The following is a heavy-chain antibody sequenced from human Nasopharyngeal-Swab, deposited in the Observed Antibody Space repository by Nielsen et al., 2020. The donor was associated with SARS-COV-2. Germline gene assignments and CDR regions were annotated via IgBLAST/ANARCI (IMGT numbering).Heavy chain of an antibody. CDR2: INAGNGNT. D-gene: IGHD1-26*01. CDR3: ARDFRQRWELLHYYYYYGMDV. J-gene: IGHJ6*02. Sequence: ASVPVSCQASGYTFPSYAMHWVRQAPAQRLEWIGWINAGNGNTKYSQKFQGRVTITRDTSASTAYMELSSLRSEDTAVYYCARDFRQRWELLHYYYYYGMDVWGQGTTVTVSS. V-gene: IGHV1-3*01. CDR1: GYTFPSYA.